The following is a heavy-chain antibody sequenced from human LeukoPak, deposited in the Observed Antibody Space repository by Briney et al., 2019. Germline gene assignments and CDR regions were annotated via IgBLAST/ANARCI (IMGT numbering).Heavy chain of an antibody. CDR3: ARYAGPFDY. CDR1: GFTFSSYE. Sequence: PVVSLSLSCAASGFTFSSYEMNGVRQAPGKGLEWVSYITSSGTTIYYADSLKGRFTISRDNAKNSLYRQMKSLMAEDTAVYYCARYAGPFDYWGQGTLVTVSS. J-gene: IGHJ4*02. CDR2: ITSSGTTI. V-gene: IGHV3-48*03.